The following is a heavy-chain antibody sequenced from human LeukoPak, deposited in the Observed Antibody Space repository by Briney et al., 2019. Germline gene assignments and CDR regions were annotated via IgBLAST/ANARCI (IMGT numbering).Heavy chain of an antibody. CDR3: ARAEYSSGWYDY. Sequence: GGSLRLSCAASGFTFSSYEMNWVRQAPGKGLEWVSYISSSGSTIYYADSVKGRFTISRDNAKNSLYLQMNSLRAEDTAAYYCARAEYSSGWYDYWGQGTLVTVSS. CDR1: GFTFSSYE. D-gene: IGHD6-19*01. J-gene: IGHJ4*02. CDR2: ISSSGSTI. V-gene: IGHV3-48*03.